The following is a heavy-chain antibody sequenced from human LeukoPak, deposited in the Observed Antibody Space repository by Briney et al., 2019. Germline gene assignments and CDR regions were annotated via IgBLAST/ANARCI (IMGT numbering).Heavy chain of an antibody. CDR2: IYYSGST. D-gene: IGHD5-18*01. V-gene: IGHV4-59*01. Sequence: PSETLSLTCTVSGGSISSYYWSWIRQPPGKGLEWIGYIYYSGSTNYNPSLKSRVTISVDTSKNQFSLKLSSVTAADTAVYYCARDSRYSYGRFDYWGQGTLVTVSS. CDR1: GGSISSYY. J-gene: IGHJ4*02. CDR3: ARDSRYSYGRFDY.